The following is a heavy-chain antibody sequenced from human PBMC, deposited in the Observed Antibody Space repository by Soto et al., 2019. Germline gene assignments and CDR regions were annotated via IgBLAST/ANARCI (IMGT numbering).Heavy chain of an antibody. D-gene: IGHD3-16*01. V-gene: IGHV3-64*01. CDR1: GFTFSSYA. Sequence: GSLRLSCAASGFTFSSYAMHWVRQAPGKGLEYVSAISSNGGSTYYANSVKGRFTISRDNSKNTLYLQMGSLRAEDMAVYYCARDRGSGNNYYYYYMDVWGKGTTVTVSS. CDR2: ISSNGGST. CDR3: ARDRGSGNNYYYYYMDV. J-gene: IGHJ6*03.